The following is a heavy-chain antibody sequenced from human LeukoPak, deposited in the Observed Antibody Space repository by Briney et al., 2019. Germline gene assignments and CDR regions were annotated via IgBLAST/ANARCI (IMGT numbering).Heavy chain of an antibody. CDR3: AKDMLSSGWC. D-gene: IGHD6-19*01. CDR2: ISYDGSNE. J-gene: IGHJ4*02. CDR1: GFTFSSYG. V-gene: IGHV3-30*18. Sequence: GRFLRLSCAASGFTFSSYGMHWVRQAPGKGLEWVAVISYDGSNEYYADSVKGRFTISRDNSKNTLYLQMNSLRAEDTAVYYCAKDMLSSGWCWGQGTLVTVSS.